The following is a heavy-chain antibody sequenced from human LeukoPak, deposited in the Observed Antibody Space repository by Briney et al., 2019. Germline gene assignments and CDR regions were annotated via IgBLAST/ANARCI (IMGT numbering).Heavy chain of an antibody. Sequence: PGGSLRLSCAASGFTFSSYAMSWVRQAPGKGLEWVSAISGSGGSTHNADSVKGRFTISRDNAKNSLYLQMNSLRAEDRAVYYCAELGMIGGVWGKGTTVTISS. CDR1: GFTFSSYA. J-gene: IGHJ6*04. CDR3: AELGMIGGV. V-gene: IGHV3-23*01. CDR2: ISGSGGST. D-gene: IGHD3-10*02.